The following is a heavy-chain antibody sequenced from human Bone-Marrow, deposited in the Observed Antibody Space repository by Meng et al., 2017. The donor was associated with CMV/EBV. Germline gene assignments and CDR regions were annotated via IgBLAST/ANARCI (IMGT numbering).Heavy chain of an antibody. CDR3: ARDDRPGIAAAGTGFYYYYGMDV. CDR2: ISAYNGNT. J-gene: IGHJ6*02. CDR1: GGTFSSYT. D-gene: IGHD6-13*01. Sequence: ASVKGSCKASGGTFSSYTISWVRQAPGQGLEWMGWISAYNGNTNYAQKLQGRVTMTTDTSTSTAYMELRSLRSDDTAVYYCARDDRPGIAAAGTGFYYYYGMDVWGQGTTVTVSS. V-gene: IGHV1-18*01.